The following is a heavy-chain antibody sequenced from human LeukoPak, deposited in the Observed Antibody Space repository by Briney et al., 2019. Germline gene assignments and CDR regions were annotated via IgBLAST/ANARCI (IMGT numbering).Heavy chain of an antibody. CDR2: ITGSGSAT. V-gene: IGHV3-23*01. D-gene: IGHD3-22*01. CDR3: AKRRYHSSGYFDY. Sequence: GGSLRLSCAASGLTFSGYSMSWVRQAPGKGLEWVSAITGSGSATDYADSVKGRFTISRDNSENTLYLQMNSLRAEDTAVYYCAKRRYHSSGYFDYWGQGTLVTVSS. J-gene: IGHJ4*02. CDR1: GLTFSGYS.